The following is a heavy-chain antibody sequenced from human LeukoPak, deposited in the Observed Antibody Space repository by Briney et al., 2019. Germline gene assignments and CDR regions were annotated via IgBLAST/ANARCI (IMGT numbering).Heavy chain of an antibody. D-gene: IGHD3-9*01. J-gene: IGHJ3*02. CDR1: GGSISSYY. Sequence: SETLSLTCTVSGGSISSYYWSWIRQPAGKGLEWIGRIYTSGSSNYNPSLNSRVTMSVDTSKNQFSLKLSSVTAADTAVYYCAREVNYYDILTGYSSHDAFDIWGQGTMVTVSS. CDR2: IYTSGSS. V-gene: IGHV4-4*07. CDR3: AREVNYYDILTGYSSHDAFDI.